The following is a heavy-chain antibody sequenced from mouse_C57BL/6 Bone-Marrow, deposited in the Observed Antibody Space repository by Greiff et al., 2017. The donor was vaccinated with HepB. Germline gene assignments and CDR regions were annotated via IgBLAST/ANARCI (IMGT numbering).Heavy chain of an antibody. D-gene: IGHD2-3*01. CDR2: IFPGSGST. V-gene: IGHV1-75*01. J-gene: IGHJ2*01. CDR3: ARSDDGNYVFDY. CDR1: GYTFTDYY. Sequence: VKLMESGPELVKPGASVKISCKASGYTFTDYYINWVKQRPGQGLEWIGWIFPGSGSTYYNEKFKGKATLTVDKSSSTAYMLLSSLTSEDSAVYFCARSDDGNYVFDYWGQGTTLTVSS.